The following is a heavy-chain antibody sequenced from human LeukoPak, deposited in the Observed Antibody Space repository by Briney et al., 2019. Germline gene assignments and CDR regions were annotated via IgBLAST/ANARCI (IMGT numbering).Heavy chain of an antibody. Sequence: GASVKVSCKASGYTFTGYYMHWVRQAPGQGLEWMGRINPNSGGTNYAQKFQGRVTMTRDTSISTAYMELSRLRSDDTAVYYCARIGGYGSGSYPNTAVDYWGQGTLVTVSS. CDR3: ARIGGYGSGSYPNTAVDY. CDR1: GYTFTGYY. V-gene: IGHV1-2*06. J-gene: IGHJ4*02. CDR2: INPNSGGT. D-gene: IGHD3-10*01.